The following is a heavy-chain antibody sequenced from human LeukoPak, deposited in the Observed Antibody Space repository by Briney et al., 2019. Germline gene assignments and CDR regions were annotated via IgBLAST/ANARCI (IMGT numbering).Heavy chain of an antibody. CDR3: AKVRCSSTSCPFDY. CDR1: GFTFSIYA. Sequence: GGSLRLSCPASGFTFSIYAMSWVRQAPGKGLEWVSGFSGSGGSTSYADSVKGRFTISRDNSKNTLYLQMNNLRAEDTAVYYCAKVRCSSTSCPFDYWGPGTLVTVSS. D-gene: IGHD2-2*01. V-gene: IGHV3-23*01. CDR2: FSGSGGST. J-gene: IGHJ4*02.